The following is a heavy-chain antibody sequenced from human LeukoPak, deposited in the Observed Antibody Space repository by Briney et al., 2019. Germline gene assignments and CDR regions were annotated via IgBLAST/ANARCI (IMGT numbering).Heavy chain of an antibody. V-gene: IGHV4-34*01. CDR1: GGSFSGYY. D-gene: IGHD5-12*01. CDR3: ARDAGNSGYDYYTYYYMDV. Sequence: SETLSLTCAVYGGSFSGYYWSWLRQPPGKGLEWIGEINHSGSTNYNPSLKSRVTISADTSKNQFSLELTSVTAADTAVYYCARDAGNSGYDYYTYYYMDVWGKGTTVTVSS. CDR2: INHSGST. J-gene: IGHJ6*03.